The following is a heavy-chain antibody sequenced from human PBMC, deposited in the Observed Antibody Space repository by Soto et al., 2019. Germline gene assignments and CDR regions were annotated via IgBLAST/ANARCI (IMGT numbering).Heavy chain of an antibody. V-gene: IGHV4-39*01. CDR2: IYHTGNT. Sequence: QLQLQESGPGLVKSSETLSLTCTVSGGSISNSRYYWAWIRQPPGKGLEWIGSIYHTGNTYYNPSLRSRVTISVDTSKRQFSLKLTSVTAADTAVYYCARDYYDSSDYTTNRFDPWGQGTLVTVSS. CDR1: GGSISNSRYY. J-gene: IGHJ5*02. CDR3: ARDYYDSSDYTTNRFDP. D-gene: IGHD3-22*01.